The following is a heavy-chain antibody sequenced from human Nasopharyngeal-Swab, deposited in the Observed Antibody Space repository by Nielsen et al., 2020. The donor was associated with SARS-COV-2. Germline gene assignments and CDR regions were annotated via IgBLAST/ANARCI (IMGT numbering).Heavy chain of an antibody. J-gene: IGHJ4*02. V-gene: IGHV3-23*01. CDR1: GFTFSSYA. CDR3: AKVKRPIVVVPVATDY. Sequence: GGSLRLSCAASGFTFSSYAMSWVRQAPGKGLEWVSAISGSGGSTYYADSVKGRFTISRDNSKNTLYLQMNSLRAEDTAVYYCAKVKRPIVVVPVATDYWGQGTLVTVSS. CDR2: ISGSGGST. D-gene: IGHD2-2*01.